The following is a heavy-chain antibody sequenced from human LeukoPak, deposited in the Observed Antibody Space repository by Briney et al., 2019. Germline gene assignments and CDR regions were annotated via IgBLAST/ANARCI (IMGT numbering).Heavy chain of an antibody. CDR1: GYTFTKYG. J-gene: IGHJ4*02. CDR2: ISTYNGNT. CDR3: ARDIVSSFLKGATVTHVFDY. V-gene: IGHV1-18*01. D-gene: IGHD4-17*01. Sequence: GASVKVSCKASGYTFTKYGITWVRQAPGQGLEWMGWISTYNGNTNYAQKLQGRVTMTTDTSTSTAYMELRSLISDDTAVYYCARDIVSSFLKGATVTHVFDYWGQGTLVTVSS.